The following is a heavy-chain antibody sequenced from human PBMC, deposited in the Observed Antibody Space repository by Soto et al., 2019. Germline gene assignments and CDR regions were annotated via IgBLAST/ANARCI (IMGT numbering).Heavy chain of an antibody. V-gene: IGHV3-7*03. J-gene: IGHJ6*02. D-gene: IGHD6-19*01. CDR3: ARDLAVAGSFYGMDV. Sequence: GGSLRLSCAASGFNFSSYWMSWVRQAPGKGLEWVANIKQDGSEKYYVDSVKGRFTISRDNAKNSLYLQMNSLRAEDTAVYYCARDLAVAGSFYGMDVWGQGTTVTVSS. CDR2: IKQDGSEK. CDR1: GFNFSSYW.